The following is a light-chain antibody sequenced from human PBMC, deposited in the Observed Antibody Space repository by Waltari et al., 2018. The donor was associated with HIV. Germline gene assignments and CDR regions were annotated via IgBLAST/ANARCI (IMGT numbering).Light chain of an antibody. CDR2: DTS. J-gene: IGLJ3*02. V-gene: IGLV1-51*01. Sequence: QSVLTQPPSVSAAPGQKVTISCSGSSSDIGSYSVSWYQQFPGTAPRRLIFDTSKRPSGIPDRCSASQSGTSATLYITGLQTGDEADYYCATWDNSLSIGVFGGGTKLTVL. CDR3: ATWDNSLSIGV. CDR1: SSDIGSYS.